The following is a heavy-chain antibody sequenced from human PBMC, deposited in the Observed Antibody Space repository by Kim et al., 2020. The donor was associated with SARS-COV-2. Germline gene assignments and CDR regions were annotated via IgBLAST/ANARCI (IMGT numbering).Heavy chain of an antibody. Sequence: GGSLRLSCAASGFTFSSYAMSWVRQAPGKGLEWVSVISSSGGATYHADSVKGRFTISRDNSKNTLYLQMNSLRAEDTALYYCARGGDCCRLYYGMDVWGQGTTVTVSS. D-gene: IGHD2-21*02. CDR2: ISSSGGAT. CDR1: GFTFSSYA. J-gene: IGHJ6*02. V-gene: IGHV3-23*01. CDR3: ARGGDCCRLYYGMDV.